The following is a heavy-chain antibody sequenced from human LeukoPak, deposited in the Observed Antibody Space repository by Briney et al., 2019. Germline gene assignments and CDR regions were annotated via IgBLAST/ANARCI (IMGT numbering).Heavy chain of an antibody. J-gene: IGHJ4*02. Sequence: QAGGSLRLSCAASGFTFDDYAMHWVRHAPGKGLEWVSGISWNSGSIGYADSVKGRFTISRDNAKNSLYLQMNSLRAEDTALYYCAKDSYYDFWSGYGYFDYWGQGTLVTVSS. CDR2: ISWNSGSI. D-gene: IGHD3-3*01. V-gene: IGHV3-9*01. CDR3: AKDSYYDFWSGYGYFDY. CDR1: GFTFDDYA.